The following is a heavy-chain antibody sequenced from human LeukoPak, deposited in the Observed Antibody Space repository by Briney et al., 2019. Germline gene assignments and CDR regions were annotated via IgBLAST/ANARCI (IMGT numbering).Heavy chain of an antibody. CDR3: VAFRITMVRGVIDDY. V-gene: IGHV4-59*01. CDR2: IYYSGST. D-gene: IGHD3-10*01. CDR1: GGSISSYY. Sequence: SETLSLTCTVSGGSISSYYWSWIRQPPGKGLEGIGYIYYSGSTNYNHSLKSRVTISVDTSKNQFSLKLSSVTAADTAVYYCVAFRITMVRGVIDDYWGQGTLVTVSS. J-gene: IGHJ4*02.